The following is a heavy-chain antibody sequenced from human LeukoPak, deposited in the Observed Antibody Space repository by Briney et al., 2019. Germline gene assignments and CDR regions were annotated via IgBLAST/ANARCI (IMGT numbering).Heavy chain of an antibody. CDR2: INHSGST. CDR3: ARASRPLDY. Sequence: SETLSLTCAVYGGSFSGYYWSWIRQPPGKGLEWIGEINHSGSTNYNPSLKSRVTISVDTSKNQFSLKRSSVTAADTAVYYCARASRPLDYWGQGTLVTVSS. V-gene: IGHV4-34*01. J-gene: IGHJ4*02. CDR1: GGSFSGYY.